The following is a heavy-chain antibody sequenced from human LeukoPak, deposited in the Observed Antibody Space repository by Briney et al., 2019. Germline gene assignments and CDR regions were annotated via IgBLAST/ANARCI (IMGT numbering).Heavy chain of an antibody. V-gene: IGHV1-69*02. J-gene: IGHJ6*02. CDR3: ARANIVVVPAATGAYYYGMDV. CDR1: GGTFSSCT. Sequence: ASVRVSCKASGGTFSSCTISWVRQAPGQGLEWMGRIIPILGIANYAQKFQGRVTITADKSTSTAYMELSSLRSEDTAVYYCARANIVVVPAATGAYYYGMDVWGQGTTVTVSS. CDR2: IIPILGIA. D-gene: IGHD2-2*01.